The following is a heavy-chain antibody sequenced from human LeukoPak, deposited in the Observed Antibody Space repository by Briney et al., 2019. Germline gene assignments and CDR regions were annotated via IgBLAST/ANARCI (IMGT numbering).Heavy chain of an antibody. CDR1: GYTFTSYY. D-gene: IGHD1-26*01. CDR3: ARGSGATIPYYYYYGMDV. Sequence: ASVKVSCKASGYTFTSYYMHWVRQAPGQGLEWMGIINPSGGSTSYAQKFQGRVTMTRDTSTSTVYMELSSLRSEDTAVYYCARGSGATIPYYYYYGMDVWGQGTTVTVSS. CDR2: INPSGGST. V-gene: IGHV1-46*01. J-gene: IGHJ6*02.